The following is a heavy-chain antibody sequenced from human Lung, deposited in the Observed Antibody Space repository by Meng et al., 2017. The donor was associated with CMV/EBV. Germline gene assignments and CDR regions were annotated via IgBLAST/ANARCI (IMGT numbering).Heavy chain of an antibody. D-gene: IGHD3-3*01. CDR3: ARADYANYGFWSGFPAF. J-gene: IGHJ4*02. CDR1: GFMFSSYS. Sequence: GGSXRLXCVASGFMFSSYSLHWVRQAPGKGLEWVAVTSYDGSKKEYANSVKGRFTVSRDNSKNTLYLQMNTLRADDTAVYYCARADYANYGFWSGFPAFWXQGTRVTVS. V-gene: IGHV3-30*04. CDR2: TSYDGSKK.